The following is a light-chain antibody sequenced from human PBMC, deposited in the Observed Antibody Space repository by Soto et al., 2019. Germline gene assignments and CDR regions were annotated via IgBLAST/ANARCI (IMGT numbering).Light chain of an antibody. CDR1: QTVSSY. V-gene: IGKV3-11*01. CDR2: DAS. CDR3: QHRMNWPLT. J-gene: IGKJ5*01. Sequence: IVLTQSPSTLPLSPGARAPLSCRASQTVSSYLLWYQQKPGQAPRLLIYDASNRASGTPARFSGSGSETDFTLTISSLEPEDFAVYYCQHRMNWPLTFCQGTRQEI.